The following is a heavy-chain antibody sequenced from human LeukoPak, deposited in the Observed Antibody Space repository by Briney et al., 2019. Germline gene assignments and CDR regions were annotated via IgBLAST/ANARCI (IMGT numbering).Heavy chain of an antibody. J-gene: IGHJ6*03. CDR2: ISGFNGHI. D-gene: IGHD5-12*01. CDR3: ARAWLRRKFYYYMDV. V-gene: IGHV1-18*01. Sequence: ASVKVSCKASGYTFNLYGVNWVRQAPGQGLEWMGWISGFNGHIKYAQNLQDRVTMTTDTSTSTAYMELRSLRSDDTAVYYCARAWLRRKFYYYMDVWGKGTTVTVSS. CDR1: GYTFNLYG.